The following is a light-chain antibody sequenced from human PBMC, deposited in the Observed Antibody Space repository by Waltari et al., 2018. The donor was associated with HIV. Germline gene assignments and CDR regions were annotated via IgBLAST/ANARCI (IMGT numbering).Light chain of an antibody. Sequence: QSVLTQPPSVSAAPGQRVTISCTGSSSNIGAGYDVHWYQHLPGTAPTLLIHGNSNRPSGVPDRFSGSKSGTSASLAITGLQAEDEADYYCQSYDSSRSGSDVVFGGGTKLTVL. V-gene: IGLV1-40*01. CDR1: SSNIGAGYD. CDR2: GNS. J-gene: IGLJ2*01. CDR3: QSYDSSRSGSDVV.